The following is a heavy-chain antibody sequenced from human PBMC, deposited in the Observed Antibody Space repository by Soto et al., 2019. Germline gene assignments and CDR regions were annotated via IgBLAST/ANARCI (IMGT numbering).Heavy chain of an antibody. D-gene: IGHD6-19*01. CDR2: IYYSGST. Sequence: SETLSLTCTVSGGSISSGGYYWSWIRQHPGKGLEWIGYIYYSGSTYYNPSLKSRVTISVDTSKNQFSLKLSSVTAADTAVCYCAAGSRAVAGTDYWGQGTLVTVSS. V-gene: IGHV4-31*03. J-gene: IGHJ4*02. CDR1: GGSISSGGYY. CDR3: AAGSRAVAGTDY.